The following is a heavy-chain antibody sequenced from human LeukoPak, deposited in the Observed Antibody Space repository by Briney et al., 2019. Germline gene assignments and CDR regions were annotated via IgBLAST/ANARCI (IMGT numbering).Heavy chain of an antibody. D-gene: IGHD2-2*02. Sequence: SETLSLTCTVSAGFISRHYGSWIRQPPGKGLEWIGYIYYSGSTNYNPSLKSRVTISVDTSKNQFSLKLSSVTAAATAVYYCGTSGIMGYTAGDFDIWGQGTMVTVSS. CDR1: AGFISRHY. V-gene: IGHV4-59*08. CDR3: GTSGIMGYTAGDFDI. CDR2: IYYSGST. J-gene: IGHJ3*02.